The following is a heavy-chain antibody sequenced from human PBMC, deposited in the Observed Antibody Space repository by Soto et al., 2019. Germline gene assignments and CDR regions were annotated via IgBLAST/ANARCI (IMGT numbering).Heavy chain of an antibody. J-gene: IGHJ6*02. Sequence: ASVKVSCKASGYTFTSYAMHWVRQAPGQRLEWMGWINAGNGNTKYSQKFQGRVTITRDTSASTAYMELSSLRSEDTAVYYCARWEVWLGEEVYYYYHGMDVWGQGTTVTVSS. CDR3: ARWEVWLGEEVYYYYHGMDV. CDR1: GYTFTSYA. CDR2: INAGNGNT. D-gene: IGHD3-10*01. V-gene: IGHV1-3*01.